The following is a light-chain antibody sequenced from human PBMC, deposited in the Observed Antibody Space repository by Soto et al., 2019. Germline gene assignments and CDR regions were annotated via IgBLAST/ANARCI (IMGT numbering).Light chain of an antibody. CDR2: KAS. CDR1: QSISSW. V-gene: IGKV1-5*03. J-gene: IGKJ2*01. CDR3: QQYNSLYP. Sequence: DIQMTQSPSTLSASVGDRVTITCRASQSISSWLAWYQQKPGKAPKLLIYKASSLESGVPSRFSGSASGTEFTLTISSLQPDDFATYYCQQYNSLYPFGQRTKLEIK.